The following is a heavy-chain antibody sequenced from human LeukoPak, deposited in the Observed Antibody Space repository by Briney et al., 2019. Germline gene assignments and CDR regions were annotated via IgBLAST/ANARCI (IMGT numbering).Heavy chain of an antibody. CDR2: ISYDGSNK. Sequence: GRSLRLSCAASGFTFSSYAMHWVRQAPGKGLEWVAVISYDGSNKYYADSVKGRFTISRDNSKNTLYLQMNSLRAEDTAVYYCAREPHYYDSSGYYNYWGQGTLVTASS. D-gene: IGHD3-22*01. V-gene: IGHV3-30-3*01. CDR1: GFTFSSYA. J-gene: IGHJ4*02. CDR3: AREPHYYDSSGYYNY.